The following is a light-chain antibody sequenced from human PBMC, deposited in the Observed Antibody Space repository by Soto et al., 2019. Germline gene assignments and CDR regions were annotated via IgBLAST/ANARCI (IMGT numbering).Light chain of an antibody. J-gene: IGKJ4*01. V-gene: IGKV1-5*03. CDR1: QSISSW. CDR3: QKYNSYSLT. Sequence: DIQMTQSPSTLSASVGDRVTITCRSSQSISSWLAWYQQKPGKAPKLLIYKASSLEGGVPSRFSGSGSGTDFNLTISSLQPDDFATYYCQKYNSYSLTFGGGTTVAIK. CDR2: KAS.